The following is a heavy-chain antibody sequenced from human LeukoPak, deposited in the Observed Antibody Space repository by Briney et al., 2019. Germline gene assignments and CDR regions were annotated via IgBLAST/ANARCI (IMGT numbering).Heavy chain of an antibody. CDR2: MNQDGSEK. CDR3: ATYTHWVAGDV. Sequence: GGSLRLSCAASGFTLSESWMRWVRQAPGEGLEWVANMNQDGSEKDYVDSVKGRFTISRDNARESLYLQMSSLRAEDTAVYYCATYTHWVAGDVWGHGTTVTVSS. D-gene: IGHD3-16*01. V-gene: IGHV3-7*01. CDR1: GFTLSESW. J-gene: IGHJ6*02.